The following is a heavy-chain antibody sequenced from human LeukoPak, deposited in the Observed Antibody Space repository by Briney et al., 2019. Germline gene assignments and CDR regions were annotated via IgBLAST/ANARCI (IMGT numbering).Heavy chain of an antibody. J-gene: IGHJ4*02. V-gene: IGHV1-18*04. Sequence: ASVKVSCKASGYTFTGYYMHWVRQAPGQGLEWMGWISTYNGNINYAQRLQDRVTMTTDTSTSTAFMELRSLRSDDTAVYYCARDEGVTVVRGVILLDYWGQGTLVTVSS. CDR1: GYTFTGYY. D-gene: IGHD3-10*01. CDR2: ISTYNGNI. CDR3: ARDEGVTVVRGVILLDY.